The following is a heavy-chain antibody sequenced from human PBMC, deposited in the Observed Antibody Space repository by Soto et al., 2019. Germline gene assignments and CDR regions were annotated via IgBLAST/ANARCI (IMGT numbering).Heavy chain of an antibody. D-gene: IGHD5-12*01. CDR1: GFTFSSYA. J-gene: IGHJ6*02. Sequence: GGSLRLSCSASGFTFSSYAMHWVRQAPGKGLEYVSAISSNGGSTYYADSVKGRFTISRDNSKNTLYLQMSSLRAEDTAVYYCVRGRGYSGYLHSANYYGMDVWGQGTTVTVSS. V-gene: IGHV3-64D*08. CDR2: ISSNGGST. CDR3: VRGRGYSGYLHSANYYGMDV.